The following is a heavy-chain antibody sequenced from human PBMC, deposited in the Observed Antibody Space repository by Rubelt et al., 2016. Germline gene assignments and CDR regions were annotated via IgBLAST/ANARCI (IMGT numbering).Heavy chain of an antibody. CDR3: ARDFQWGYSSPGDAFDI. V-gene: IGHV3-33*01. CDR1: GFTLSSYG. J-gene: IGHJ3*02. Sequence: QVQLVESGGGVVQPGRSLRLSCAASGFTLSSYGMHWVHQAPGKGLEWVEVIWYDGSNKYYADSGKGRFTISRDNYKNTLYLQMNSLTAEDTAVYYCARDFQWGYSSPGDAFDIWGQGTMVTVSS. CDR2: IWYDGSNK. D-gene: IGHD6-13*01.